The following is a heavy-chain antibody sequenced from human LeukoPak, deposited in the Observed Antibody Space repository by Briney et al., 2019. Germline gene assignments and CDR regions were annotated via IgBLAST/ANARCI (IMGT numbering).Heavy chain of an antibody. CDR2: ISYDETNK. J-gene: IGHJ6*02. D-gene: IGHD2-2*01. V-gene: IGHV3-30*03. Sequence: QPGRSLRLSCAASGFTFSSYGMHWVRQAPGKGLEWVSAISYDETNKFYADSVKGRFTISRDNSKKTLFLQMNSLRAEDTALYYCARDYCSRTSCLGMDVWGRGTTVTVSS. CDR1: GFTFSSYG. CDR3: ARDYCSRTSCLGMDV.